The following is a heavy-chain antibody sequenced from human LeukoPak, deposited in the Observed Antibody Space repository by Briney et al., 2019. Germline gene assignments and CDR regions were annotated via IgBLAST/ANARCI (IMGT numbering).Heavy chain of an antibody. CDR3: GRGYNADFYYYYGMDV. Sequence: PSQTLSLTCTVSGGSISSGDYYWSWIRQPPGKGLEWMGYIYYSGSTYYNPSLKSRVTISVATSKNQFSLKLSSVTAADTAVYYCGRGYNADFYYYYGMDVWGQGTTVTVSS. V-gene: IGHV4-30-4*01. CDR2: IYYSGST. D-gene: IGHD1-1*01. CDR1: GGSISSGDYY. J-gene: IGHJ6*02.